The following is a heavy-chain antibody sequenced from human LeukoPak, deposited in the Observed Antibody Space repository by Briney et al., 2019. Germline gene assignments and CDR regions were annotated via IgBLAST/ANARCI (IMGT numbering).Heavy chain of an antibody. CDR1: GFSLSTSGVG. V-gene: IGHV2-5*01. CDR2: IYWNDDK. D-gene: IGHD3-10*01. CDR3: AHRRASMVRGVIPPSPFDY. J-gene: IGHJ4*02. Sequence: SGPTLLKPTQTLTLTCTFSGFSLSTSGVGVGWIRQPPGKALEWLALIYWNDDKRYSPSLKSRLTITKDTSKNQVVLTMTNMDPVDTATYYCAHRRASMVRGVIPPSPFDYWGQGTLVTVSS.